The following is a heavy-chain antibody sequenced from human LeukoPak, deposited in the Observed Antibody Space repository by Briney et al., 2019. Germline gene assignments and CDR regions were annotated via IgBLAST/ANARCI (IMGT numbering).Heavy chain of an antibody. J-gene: IGHJ5*02. Sequence: PSETLSLTCTVSGDSISSSSYYWGWIRQPPGKGLEWIGSIYYSGSTYYNPSLKSRVTISVDTSKNQFSLKLSSVTAADTAVYYCARGLGYRLNWFDPWGQGTLVTVSS. D-gene: IGHD3-16*02. CDR1: GDSISSSSYY. V-gene: IGHV4-39*07. CDR2: IYYSGST. CDR3: ARGLGYRLNWFDP.